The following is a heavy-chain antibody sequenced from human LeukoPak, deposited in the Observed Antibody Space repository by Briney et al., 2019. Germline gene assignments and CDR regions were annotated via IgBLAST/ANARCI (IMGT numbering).Heavy chain of an antibody. J-gene: IGHJ4*02. Sequence: ASVKVSCKASGYTFTGYYMHWLRQAPGQGLEWMGWINPNSGGTNYAQKFQGRVTMTSETSIRTAHMELSRLRSDETAGYYCPGGTAFKCDLPQYYFDYWGQGRLVTVSS. V-gene: IGHV1-2*02. CDR3: PGGTAFKCDLPQYYFDY. D-gene: IGHD2-21*01. CDR1: GYTFTGYY. CDR2: INPNSGGT.